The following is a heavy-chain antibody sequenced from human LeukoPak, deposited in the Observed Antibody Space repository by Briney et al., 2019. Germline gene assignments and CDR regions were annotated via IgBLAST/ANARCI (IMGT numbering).Heavy chain of an antibody. D-gene: IGHD3-22*01. Sequence: PSETLSLTCTASGGSISSYYWSWIRQPPGKGLEWIGYIYYSGSTNYNPSLKSRVTISVNTSKNQFSLKLSSVTAADTAVYYCARRPYDSSGYAYFDYWGQGTLVTVSS. J-gene: IGHJ4*02. CDR3: ARRPYDSSGYAYFDY. CDR1: GGSISSYY. V-gene: IGHV4-59*01. CDR2: IYYSGST.